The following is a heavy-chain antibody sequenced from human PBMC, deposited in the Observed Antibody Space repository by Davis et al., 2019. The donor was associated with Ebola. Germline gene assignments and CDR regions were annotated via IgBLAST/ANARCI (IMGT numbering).Heavy chain of an antibody. CDR1: GFTFSISG. V-gene: IGHV3-30*02. J-gene: IGHJ4*02. CDR3: AKKDTAMFGGPYYFDY. D-gene: IGHD5-18*01. Sequence: PGGSLRLSCAASGFTFSISGMHWVRQAPGKGLEWVAFIRHDGSTRYYADSVKGRFTISRDNSKNTLYLQMNSLRAEDTAVYYCAKKDTAMFGGPYYFDYWGQGTLVTVSS. CDR2: IRHDGSTR.